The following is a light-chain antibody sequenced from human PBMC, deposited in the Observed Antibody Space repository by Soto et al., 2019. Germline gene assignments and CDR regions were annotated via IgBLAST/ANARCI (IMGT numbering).Light chain of an antibody. CDR2: DTS. CDR3: QQYSGYSLFT. Sequence: DIQMTQSPSTLSASVGDRVTITCRASQSISGWLAGYQQRPGKAPKLLIYDTSSLESGVPSRFSGSGSGTEFTLTIGGLQPDDFATYYCQQYSGYSLFTFGPGTIVDIK. V-gene: IGKV1-5*01. J-gene: IGKJ3*01. CDR1: QSISGW.